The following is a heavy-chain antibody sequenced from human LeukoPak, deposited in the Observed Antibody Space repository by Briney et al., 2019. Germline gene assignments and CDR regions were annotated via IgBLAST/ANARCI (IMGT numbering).Heavy chain of an antibody. Sequence: SETLSLTCTVSGGSISSSSYYRGWIRQPPGKGLEWIGSIYYSGSTYYNPSLKSRVTISVDTSKNQFSLKLSSVTAADTAVYYCARHFAWFIAGQYCSSTSCYTFDYWGQGTLVTVSS. CDR3: ARHFAWFIAGQYCSSTSCYTFDY. CDR2: IYYSGST. V-gene: IGHV4-39*01. D-gene: IGHD2-2*01. J-gene: IGHJ4*02. CDR1: GGSISSSSYY.